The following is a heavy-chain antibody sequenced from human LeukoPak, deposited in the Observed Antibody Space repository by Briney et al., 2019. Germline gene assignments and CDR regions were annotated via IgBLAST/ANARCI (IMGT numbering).Heavy chain of an antibody. J-gene: IGHJ5*02. CDR1: GYSISSGYY. CDR2: IYHSGST. Sequence: SETLSLTCTVSGYSISSGYYWGWIRQPPGKGLEWIGSIYHSGSTYYNPSLKSRVTISVDTSKNQFSLKLSSVTAADTAVYYCAPPYESGIPWGQGTLVTVSS. CDR3: APPYESGIP. D-gene: IGHD3-10*01. V-gene: IGHV4-38-2*02.